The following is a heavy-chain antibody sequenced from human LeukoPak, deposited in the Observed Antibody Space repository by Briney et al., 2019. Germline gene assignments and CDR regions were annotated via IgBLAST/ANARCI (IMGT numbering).Heavy chain of an antibody. CDR1: GYTFTGYY. Sequence: GASVKVSCKASGYTFTGYYMHWVRQAPGQGLEWMGWINPNSGGTNYAQKFQGRVTMTRDTSISTAYMGLSRLGSDDTAVYYCARVVLRYFDWSYNWFDPWGQGTLVTVSS. J-gene: IGHJ5*02. CDR2: INPNSGGT. D-gene: IGHD3-9*01. CDR3: ARVVLRYFDWSYNWFDP. V-gene: IGHV1-2*02.